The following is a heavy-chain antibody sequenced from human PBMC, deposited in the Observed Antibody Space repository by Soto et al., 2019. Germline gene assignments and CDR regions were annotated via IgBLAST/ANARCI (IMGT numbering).Heavy chain of an antibody. J-gene: IGHJ6*02. CDR3: ASWSVSLYYGPGSYSDVTNMDV. Sequence: GASVKVSCKASGYTFTSYGISWVRQAPGQGLEWMGWISAYNGNTNYAQKLQGRVTMTTDTSTSTAYMEMRSLRSDDTAVYYCASWSVSLYYGPGSYSDVTNMDVWGQGTTVTVPS. CDR1: GYTFTSYG. V-gene: IGHV1-18*01. D-gene: IGHD3-10*01. CDR2: ISAYNGNT.